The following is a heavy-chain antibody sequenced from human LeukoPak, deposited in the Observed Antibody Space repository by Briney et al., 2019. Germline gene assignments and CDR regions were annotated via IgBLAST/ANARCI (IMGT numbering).Heavy chain of an antibody. CDR3: ARDTVRQLVGPTGYYFDY. J-gene: IGHJ4*02. D-gene: IGHD6-6*01. CDR1: GGTFSSYA. CDR2: IIPIFGTA. V-gene: IGHV1-69*13. Sequence: SVKVSCKASGGTFSSYAISLVRQAPGQGLEWMGGIIPIFGTANYAQKFQGRVTITADESTSTAYMELSSLRSEDTAVYYCARDTVRQLVGPTGYYFDYWGQGALVTVSS.